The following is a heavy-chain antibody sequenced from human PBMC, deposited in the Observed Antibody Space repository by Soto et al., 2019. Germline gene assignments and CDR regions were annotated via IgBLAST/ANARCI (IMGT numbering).Heavy chain of an antibody. D-gene: IGHD6-13*01. Sequence: SQTLSLTCAISGDSVSSNSAAWNWIRQSPSRGLEWLGRTYYRSKWYNDYAVSVKSRITINPDTSKNQFSLQLNSVTPEDTAVYYCARSWGPQSSSYSSSLGFDPWGQGTLVTVSS. V-gene: IGHV6-1*01. CDR1: GDSVSSNSAA. CDR2: TYYRSKWYN. CDR3: ARSWGPQSSSYSSSLGFDP. J-gene: IGHJ5*02.